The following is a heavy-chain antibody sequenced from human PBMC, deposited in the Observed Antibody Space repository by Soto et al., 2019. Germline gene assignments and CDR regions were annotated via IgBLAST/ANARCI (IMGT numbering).Heavy chain of an antibody. CDR3: AKGADYYDSSGFLDY. D-gene: IGHD3-22*01. CDR2: ISYDGSNK. V-gene: IGHV3-30*18. J-gene: IGHJ4*02. Sequence: PGGSLRLSCAASGFTFSSYGMHWVRRAPGKGLEWVAVISYDGSNKYYADSVKGRFTISRDNSKNTLYLQMNSLRAEDTAVYYCAKGADYYDSSGFLDYWGQGTLVTVSS. CDR1: GFTFSSYG.